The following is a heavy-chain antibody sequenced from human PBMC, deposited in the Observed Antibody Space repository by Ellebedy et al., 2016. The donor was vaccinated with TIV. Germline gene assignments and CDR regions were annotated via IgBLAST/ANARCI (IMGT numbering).Heavy chain of an antibody. J-gene: IGHJ5*02. CDR3: VKAWHSSSWYSNWFDP. CDR2: ISSNGVTT. Sequence: GGSLRLSCSVSGFTFSSYAMHWVRQAPGKGLQYVSAISSNGVTTDYADSVEGSFTISRDNSKNTLYLQMRSLRPEDTAVYYCVKAWHSSSWYSNWFDPWGQGTLVIVSS. D-gene: IGHD6-13*01. CDR1: GFTFSSYA. V-gene: IGHV3-64D*09.